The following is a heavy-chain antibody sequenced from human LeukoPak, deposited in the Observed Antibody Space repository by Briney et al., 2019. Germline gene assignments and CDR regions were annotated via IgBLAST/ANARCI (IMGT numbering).Heavy chain of an antibody. CDR3: AKFLGSGSYLYYYYGMDV. V-gene: IGHV3-23*01. J-gene: IGHJ6*02. CDR1: GFTFSSYA. CDR2: ISSSGGST. Sequence: PGGSLRLSCAASGFTFSSYAMSWVRQAPGKGLEWVSGISSSGGSTYYADSVKGRFTISRDNSKNTLYLQMNSLRAEDTAVYYCAKFLGSGSYLYYYYGMDVWGQGTTVTVSS. D-gene: IGHD3-10*01.